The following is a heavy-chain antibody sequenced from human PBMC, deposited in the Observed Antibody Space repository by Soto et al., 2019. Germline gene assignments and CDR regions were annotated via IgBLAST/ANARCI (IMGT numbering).Heavy chain of an antibody. CDR1: GGFISGYY. CDR3: ARQEGGSALVDY. J-gene: IGHJ4*02. Sequence: SETLSLTCTGSGGFISGYYWSWIRQPPGKGLEWIEYIYYSGSTNYNPSLKSRLTISVETSKNQFSLKLSPVTAADTAVYYCARQEGGSALVDYWGQGTLVTVS. CDR2: IYYSGST. D-gene: IGHD5-18*01. V-gene: IGHV4-59*08.